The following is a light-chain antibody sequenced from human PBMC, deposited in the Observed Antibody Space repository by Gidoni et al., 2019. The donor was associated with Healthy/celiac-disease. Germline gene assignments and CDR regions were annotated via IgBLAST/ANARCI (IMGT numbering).Light chain of an antibody. J-gene: IGKJ2*01. Sequence: DIVMTQSPATLSVSPGERATLSCRASQSLGSHLAWYQQKPGQAPRLLIYGASTRATGIPARFSGSGSGTEFTLTISSLQSEDFAVYYCQQYHNWPPYTFGQGTKLEIK. CDR2: GAS. CDR3: QQYHNWPPYT. V-gene: IGKV3-15*01. CDR1: QSLGSH.